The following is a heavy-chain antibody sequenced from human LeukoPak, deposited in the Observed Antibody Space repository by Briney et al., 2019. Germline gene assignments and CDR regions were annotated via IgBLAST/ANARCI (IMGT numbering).Heavy chain of an antibody. J-gene: IGHJ4*02. Sequence: GGSLRLSCAASGFTFSSNYMSWVRQAPGKGLEWVSVIYSGGSTYYADSVKGRFTISRDNSKNTLYLQMNSLRAEDTAVYYCASHSGSYRDYYFDYWGQGTLVTVSS. D-gene: IGHD1-26*01. CDR2: IYSGGST. CDR3: ASHSGSYRDYYFDY. V-gene: IGHV3-53*05. CDR1: GFTFSSNY.